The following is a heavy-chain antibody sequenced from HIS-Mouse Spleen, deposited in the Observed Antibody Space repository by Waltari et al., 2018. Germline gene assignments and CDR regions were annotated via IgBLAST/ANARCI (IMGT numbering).Heavy chain of an antibody. V-gene: IGHV4-34*01. Sequence: QVQLQQWGAGLLKHSETLSLTCAVYGGSFSGYYWSWIRQPPGKGLEWIGEINHSGSTNYNPSLKSRVTISVDTSKNQFSLKLSSVTAADTAVYYCARLLHYYDSSGYYDAFDIWGQGTMVTVSS. CDR2: INHSGST. J-gene: IGHJ3*02. CDR1: GGSFSGYY. CDR3: ARLLHYYDSSGYYDAFDI. D-gene: IGHD3-22*01.